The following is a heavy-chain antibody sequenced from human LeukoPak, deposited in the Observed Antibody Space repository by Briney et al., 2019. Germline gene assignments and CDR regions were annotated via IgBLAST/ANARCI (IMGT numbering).Heavy chain of an antibody. Sequence: GASVKVSCKASGYTFSSHDINWVRQVPGHGLEWLGWMNPNSGNTGYAQKFQGRVTTTRDTSTDTVYMEVSSLTSEDTAVYYCARAIYDPPLDYWGQGALVTVSS. CDR2: MNPNSGNT. CDR1: GYTFSSHD. V-gene: IGHV1-8*01. D-gene: IGHD5/OR15-5a*01. CDR3: ARAIYDPPLDY. J-gene: IGHJ4*02.